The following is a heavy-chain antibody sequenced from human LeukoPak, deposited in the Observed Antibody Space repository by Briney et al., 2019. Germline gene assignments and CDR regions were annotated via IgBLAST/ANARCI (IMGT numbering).Heavy chain of an antibody. J-gene: IGHJ4*02. Sequence: GGSLRLSCAASGFMFGTSGMHWVRQAPGKGLEWVSSISGSGDNTYYADSVDGRFIVSRDNTKNTLYLQMNSLRAEDTALYYCARGRGGDYVPSRFDYWGQGTLVTVSS. D-gene: IGHD4-17*01. V-gene: IGHV3-23*01. CDR2: ISGSGDNT. CDR1: GFMFGTSG. CDR3: ARGRGGDYVPSRFDY.